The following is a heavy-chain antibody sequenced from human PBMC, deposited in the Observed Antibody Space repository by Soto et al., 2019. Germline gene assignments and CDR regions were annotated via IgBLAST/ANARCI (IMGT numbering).Heavy chain of an antibody. CDR3: AKALPHLFVDVSDYYGLDV. D-gene: IGHD2-15*01. CDR1: GFTFSSYG. J-gene: IGHJ6*02. Sequence: PGGSLRLSCAAPGFTFSSYGMHWVRQAPGKGLEWVAVISYDGSNKYYADSVKGRFTISRDNSKNTLYLQMNSLRAEDTAVYYCAKALPHLFVDVSDYYGLDVSAQGTTVTVSS. V-gene: IGHV3-30*18. CDR2: ISYDGSNK.